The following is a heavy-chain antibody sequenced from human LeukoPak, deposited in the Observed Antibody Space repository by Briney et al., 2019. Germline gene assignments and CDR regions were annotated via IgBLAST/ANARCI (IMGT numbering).Heavy chain of an antibody. CDR3: ARGRITMVRGVIMDDAFDI. CDR2: FYFSGST. V-gene: IGHV4-39*01. CDR1: AGSISSSSYY. Sequence: SQTLSLTCTVAAGSISSSSYYWGWLRHPPGKGLDWIANFYFSGSTYYNPSLKTRFTISVDTSKNQFCLELSSVTAADTAVYYCARGRITMVRGVIMDDAFDIWGQGTMVTVSS. D-gene: IGHD3-10*01. J-gene: IGHJ3*02.